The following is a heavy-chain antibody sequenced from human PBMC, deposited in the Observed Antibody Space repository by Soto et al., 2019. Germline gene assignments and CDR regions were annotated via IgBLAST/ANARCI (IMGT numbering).Heavy chain of an antibody. CDR1: GGSLNSYY. CDR2: VYFSGNT. Sequence: QVQLQESGPGLVKPSETLSLTCTVSGGSLNSYYWTWIRQSPGKGLKWIGYVYFSGNTNYNPSLKSRVTISIDTSKNQFSLRLASVTAADTAFYYCGSVRPSGYVLSWGQGTLVTVSS. D-gene: IGHD6-25*01. CDR3: GSVRPSGYVLS. V-gene: IGHV4-59*01. J-gene: IGHJ5*02.